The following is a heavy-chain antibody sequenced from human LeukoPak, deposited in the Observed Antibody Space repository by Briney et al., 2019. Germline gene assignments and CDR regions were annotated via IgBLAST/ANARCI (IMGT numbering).Heavy chain of an antibody. CDR2: INSDGSSN. CDR3: ARAPVTSGWMGPGY. V-gene: IGHV3-74*01. D-gene: IGHD6-19*01. CDR1: GFTFTSYW. J-gene: IGHJ4*02. Sequence: RGGALRLSCAPSGFTFTSYWMHWVRPAPGGGLVCVSRINSDGSSNTYADSVKGRFTTSRDNAKTTLYLQINSLRDEDTAVYYCARAPVTSGWMGPGYWGQGTLVPVSS.